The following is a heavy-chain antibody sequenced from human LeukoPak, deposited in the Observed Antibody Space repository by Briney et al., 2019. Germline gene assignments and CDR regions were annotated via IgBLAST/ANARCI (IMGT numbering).Heavy chain of an antibody. CDR2: IHHDGRT. CDR3: ARDAVTRDYGDPVLAYDL. J-gene: IGHJ3*01. CDR1: GGSLSSYY. D-gene: IGHD4-17*01. V-gene: IGHV4-34*01. Sequence: SETLSLICAVSGGSLSSYYWSWIRQPPGKGLEWIGYIHHDGRTKYKPPFKSRVTTFLDSSKNEVSLRLSTVSPPDTALYFCARDAVTRDYGDPVLAYDLWGQGTLVTVAP.